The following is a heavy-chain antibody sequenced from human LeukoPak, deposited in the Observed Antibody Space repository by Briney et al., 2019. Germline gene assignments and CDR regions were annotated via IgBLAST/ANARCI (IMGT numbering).Heavy chain of an antibody. J-gene: IGHJ4*02. Sequence: PSETLSLTCTVSGGSISSGGYYWSWVRQPPGKGLEWIGYIYHSGSTYYNPSLKSRVTISVDRSKNQFSLKLSSVTAADTAVYYCAAARGDSDEFWSGSMPTHPLDYWGQGTLVTVSS. D-gene: IGHD3-3*01. CDR2: IYHSGST. CDR1: GGSISSGGYY. V-gene: IGHV4-30-2*01. CDR3: AAARGDSDEFWSGSMPTHPLDY.